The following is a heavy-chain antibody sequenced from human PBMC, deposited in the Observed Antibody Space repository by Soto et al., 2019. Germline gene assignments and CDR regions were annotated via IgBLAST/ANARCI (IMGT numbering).Heavy chain of an antibody. CDR3: ASGMTTVTTFDS. J-gene: IGHJ4*02. Sequence: TLSLTCAVSGGSISSGGYSCSGIRQPPGKGLEWIGYIYHSGSTYYNPSLKSRVTISVDRSKNQFSLKLSSVTAADTAVYSCASGMTTVTTFDSWGQGTLVTVSS. CDR2: IYHSGST. CDR1: GGSISSGGYS. D-gene: IGHD4-4*01. V-gene: IGHV4-30-2*01.